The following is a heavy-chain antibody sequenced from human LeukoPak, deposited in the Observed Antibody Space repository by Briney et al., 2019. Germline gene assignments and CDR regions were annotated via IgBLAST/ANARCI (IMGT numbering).Heavy chain of an antibody. V-gene: IGHV3-23*01. CDR3: ARDGGIAVAGKGDY. CDR1: GFTFSSYA. D-gene: IGHD6-19*01. CDR2: ISGSGGST. J-gene: IGHJ4*02. Sequence: GGSLRLSCAASGFTFSSYAMSWVRQAPGKGLEWVSAISGSGGSTYYADSVKGRFTISRDNSKNTLYLQMNSLRAEDTAVYYCARDGGIAVAGKGDYWGQGTLVTVSS.